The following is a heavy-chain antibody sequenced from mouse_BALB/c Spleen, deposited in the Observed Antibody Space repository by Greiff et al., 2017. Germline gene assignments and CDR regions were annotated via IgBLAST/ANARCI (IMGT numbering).Heavy chain of an antibody. V-gene: IGHV7-3*02. Sequence: EVQGVESGGGLVQPGGSLRLSCATSGFTFTDYYMSWVRQPPGKALEWLGFIRNKANGYTTEYSASVKGRFTISRDNSQSILYLQMNTLRAEDSATYYCARDLRFYAMDYWGQGTSVTVSS. CDR3: ARDLRFYAMDY. D-gene: IGHD1-1*01. J-gene: IGHJ4*01. CDR2: IRNKANGYTT. CDR1: GFTFTDYY.